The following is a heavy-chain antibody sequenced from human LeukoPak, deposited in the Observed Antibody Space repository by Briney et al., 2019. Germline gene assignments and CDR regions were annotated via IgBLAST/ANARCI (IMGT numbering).Heavy chain of an antibody. J-gene: IGHJ2*01. CDR2: MNPNSGNT. CDR3: ARETTVSREWYFDL. V-gene: IGHV1-8*03. Sequence: ASVKVSCKASGYTFTSYDINWVRQATGQGLEWMGWMNPNSGNTGYAQKFQGRVTITRNTSISTAYMELSSLRSEDTAVYYCARETTVSREWYFDLWGRGILVTVAS. CDR1: GYTFTSYD. D-gene: IGHD4-17*01.